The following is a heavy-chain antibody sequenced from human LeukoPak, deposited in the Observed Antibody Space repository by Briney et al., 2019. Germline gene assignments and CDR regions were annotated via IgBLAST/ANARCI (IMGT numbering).Heavy chain of an antibody. Sequence: PSETLSLTCTVSGGSVSSGSFYWSWIRQTPGKGLEWIGYIYYTGSTNYNPSLKSRVTISVDTSKNQFPLKLSSVTAAATAVYYCARDTGYCSGGSCYHNYFDFWGQGALVTVSS. V-gene: IGHV4-61*01. D-gene: IGHD2-15*01. CDR2: IYYTGST. CDR3: ARDTGYCSGGSCYHNYFDF. CDR1: GGSVSSGSFY. J-gene: IGHJ4*02.